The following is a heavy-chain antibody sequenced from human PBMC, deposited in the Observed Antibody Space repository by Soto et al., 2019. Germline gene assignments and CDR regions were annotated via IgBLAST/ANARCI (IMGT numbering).Heavy chain of an antibody. J-gene: IGHJ4*02. CDR1: GFTFSTYA. Sequence: QVQLVESGGGVVQPGTSLRLSCAASGFTFSTYAMHWVRQAPGKGLKWVAVISSDGRHKFYADSVRGRLTISRDDSKDTLYLQVNSLTAEDTAVYYCAKERRGGYPSGFDYWGQGTLVTVSS. V-gene: IGHV3-30*18. CDR3: AKERRGGYPSGFDY. CDR2: ISSDGRHK. D-gene: IGHD3-22*01.